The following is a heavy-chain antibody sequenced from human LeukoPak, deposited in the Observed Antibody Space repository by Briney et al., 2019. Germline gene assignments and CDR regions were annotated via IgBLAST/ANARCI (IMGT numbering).Heavy chain of an antibody. CDR1: GFTFSSYA. D-gene: IGHD3-3*01. Sequence: PGGSLRLCCAASGFTFSSYAMHWVRQAPGKGLEWVAVISYDGSNKYYADSVKGRFTISRDNSKNTLYLRMNSLRAEDTAVYYCAGAPIPYYDFWSGYFQSDPSAFDYWGQGTLVTVSS. CDR2: ISYDGSNK. J-gene: IGHJ4*02. V-gene: IGHV3-30-3*01. CDR3: AGAPIPYYDFWSGYFQSDPSAFDY.